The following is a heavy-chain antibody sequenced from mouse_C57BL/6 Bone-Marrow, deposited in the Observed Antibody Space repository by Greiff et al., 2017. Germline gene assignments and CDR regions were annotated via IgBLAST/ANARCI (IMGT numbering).Heavy chain of an antibody. D-gene: IGHD1-1*01. CDR1: GFSLTSYG. CDR3: AKRSTVVENAMDY. Sequence: QVQLQQPGPGLVQPSQSLSITCTVSGFSLTSYGVHWVRQSPGKGLEWLGVIWRGGSTDYNAAFMSRLSITKDNSKSQVFFKMNSLQADDTAIYYCAKRSTVVENAMDYWGQGTSVTVSS. J-gene: IGHJ4*01. CDR2: IWRGGST. V-gene: IGHV2-5*01.